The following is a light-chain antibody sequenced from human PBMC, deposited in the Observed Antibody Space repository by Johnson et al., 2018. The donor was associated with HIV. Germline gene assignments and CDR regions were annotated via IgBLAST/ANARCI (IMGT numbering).Light chain of an antibody. CDR1: SSNIGNND. V-gene: IGLV1-51*01. J-gene: IGLJ1*01. CDR3: GTWDSSLSAFYV. CDR2: DNN. Sequence: HSVLTQPPSVSAAPGQKVTISCSGSSSNIGNNDVSWYQQLPGTAPKVLIYDNNKRPSGIPDRFSGSKSGTSATLGITGLQTGDEADYYCGTWDSSLSAFYVFGTGTKVTVL.